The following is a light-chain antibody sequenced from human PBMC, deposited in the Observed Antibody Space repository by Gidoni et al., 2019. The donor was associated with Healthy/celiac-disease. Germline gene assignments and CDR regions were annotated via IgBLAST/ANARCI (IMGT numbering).Light chain of an antibody. CDR1: QSISSY. CDR3: QQSYSTPDT. V-gene: IGKV1-39*01. Sequence: DIQMTQSPSSLSASVGDRVTITCRASQSISSYLNWYQQKPGKAPKLLIYAASSLQSGVPSRFSGSGSGTDFTLTISSLQPEDFATYYCQQSYSTPDTFGKGTRLE. CDR2: AAS. J-gene: IGKJ5*01.